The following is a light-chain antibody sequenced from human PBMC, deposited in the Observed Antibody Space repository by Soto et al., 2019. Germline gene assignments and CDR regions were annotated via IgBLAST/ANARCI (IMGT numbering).Light chain of an antibody. Sequence: EIVLTQSPGTLSLSPGERATLSCRASQSVSSSSLAWYQQNPGQAPRLLIYDSTLRANGVPDRFGGSRSGTEFTLTINSLEPEDFAVYYCQQRNVWPPITFGQGTRLEIK. CDR1: QSVSSSS. CDR2: DST. V-gene: IGKV3D-20*02. CDR3: QQRNVWPPIT. J-gene: IGKJ5*01.